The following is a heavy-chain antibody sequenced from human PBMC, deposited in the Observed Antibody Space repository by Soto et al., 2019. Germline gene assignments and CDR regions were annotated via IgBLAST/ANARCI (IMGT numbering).Heavy chain of an antibody. J-gene: IGHJ5*02. V-gene: IGHV1-69*13. D-gene: IGHD3-22*01. CDR2: IIPIFGTA. Sequence: SVKVSCKASGGTFSSYAISWVRQAPGQGLEWMGGIIPIFGTANYAQKFQGRVTITADESTSTAYMELSSLRSEDTAVYYCARARYYYDSRAFWFDPWGQGTLVTVSS. CDR3: ARARYYYDSRAFWFDP. CDR1: GGTFSSYA.